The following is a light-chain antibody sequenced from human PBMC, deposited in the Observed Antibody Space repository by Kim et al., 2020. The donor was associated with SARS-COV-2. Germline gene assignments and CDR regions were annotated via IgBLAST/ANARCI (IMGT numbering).Light chain of an antibody. J-gene: IGLJ3*02. CDR2: DVG. V-gene: IGLV2-14*03. CDR3: SSYTTTTTRV. Sequence: QSALTQPASVSGSPGQSITISCTGTSSNVGGYNYVFWYQQHPGKAPKLMIYDVGTRPSGVSDRFSGSKSGNTASLTISGLQTEDEADYYCSSYTTTTTRVFGGGTQLTVL. CDR1: SSNVGGYNY.